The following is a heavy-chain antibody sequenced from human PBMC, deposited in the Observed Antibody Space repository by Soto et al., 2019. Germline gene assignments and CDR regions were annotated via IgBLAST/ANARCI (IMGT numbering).Heavy chain of an antibody. CDR1: GGSISSGGYS. Sequence: QLQLQESGSGLVKPSQTLSLTCAVSGGSISSGGYSWSWIRQPPGKGLEWIGYIYHSGSTYYNPSLKSRVTISVDRSKNQFSLKLSSVTDADTAVYYCARGLQLRYFDWLFHTDALTDNWFDPWGQGTLVTVSS. D-gene: IGHD3-9*01. CDR3: ARGLQLRYFDWLFHTDALTDNWFDP. V-gene: IGHV4-30-2*01. CDR2: IYHSGST. J-gene: IGHJ5*02.